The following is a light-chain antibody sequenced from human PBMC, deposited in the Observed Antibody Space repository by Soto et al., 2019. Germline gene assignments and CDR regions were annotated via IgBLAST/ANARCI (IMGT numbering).Light chain of an antibody. Sequence: QAVLTQPPSASGTPGQRVTISCSGSSSNIGSNTVNWYQQLPGTAPKLLIYSNNQRPSGVPDRFSGSKSGTSASLAISGFQFENEADYYCAAWDDSLNGYVFGPGTKVTVL. J-gene: IGLJ1*01. V-gene: IGLV1-44*01. CDR2: SNN. CDR3: AAWDDSLNGYV. CDR1: SSNIGSNT.